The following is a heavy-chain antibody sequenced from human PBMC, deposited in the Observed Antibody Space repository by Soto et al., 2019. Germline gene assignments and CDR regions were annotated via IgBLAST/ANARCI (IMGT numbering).Heavy chain of an antibody. CDR2: ISSSSSTI. D-gene: IGHD2-2*01. Sequence: EVQLVESGGGLVQPGGSLRLSCAASGFTFSSYGMNWVRQAPGKGLEWVSYISSSSSTIYYADSVKGRFTISRDNAKNSLYLQMKSLRHEDTALYYYAREYCIITSCFKMGLIDYWGQGTLVTVSS. J-gene: IGHJ4*01. CDR3: AREYCIITSCFKMGLIDY. V-gene: IGHV3-48*02. CDR1: GFTFSSYG.